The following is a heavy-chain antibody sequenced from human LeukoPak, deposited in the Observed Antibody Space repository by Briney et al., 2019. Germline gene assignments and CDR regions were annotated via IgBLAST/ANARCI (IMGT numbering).Heavy chain of an antibody. V-gene: IGHV1-18*04. CDR2: ISAYTGNT. J-gene: IGHJ4*02. Sequence: ASMKVSCKASGYTFTDYFMHWVRQAPGQGLAWMGWISAYTGNTKYAQKFQGRVTMTTDTSTSTAYMELRSLRSDDTAVYYCARDRGVGATTYFDYWGQGTLVTVSS. D-gene: IGHD1-26*01. CDR1: GYTFTDYF. CDR3: ARDRGVGATTYFDY.